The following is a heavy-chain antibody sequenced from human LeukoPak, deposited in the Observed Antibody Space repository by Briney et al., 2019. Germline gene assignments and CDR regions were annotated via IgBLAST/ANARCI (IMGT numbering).Heavy chain of an antibody. CDR1: GGSISNYY. CDR3: ARGHNWDDVFDI. CDR2: IYTSGST. Sequence: PSETLSLTCTVSGGSISNYYWNWIQQPPRKGLEWIGRIYTSGSTNSNPSLKSRVIISLDTSKNQFSLKLTSVTAADTAVYYCARGHNWDDVFDIWGQGTMVTVSS. V-gene: IGHV4-4*07. D-gene: IGHD1-20*01. J-gene: IGHJ3*02.